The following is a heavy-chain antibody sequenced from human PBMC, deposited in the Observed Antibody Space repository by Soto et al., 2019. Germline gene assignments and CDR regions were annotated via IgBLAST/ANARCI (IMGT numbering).Heavy chain of an antibody. D-gene: IGHD4-4*01. J-gene: IGHJ4*02. CDR1: GFTFSSYA. CDR3: AKVMGKYCNFVYYFDY. V-gene: IGHV3-23*01. CDR2: ISGSGGST. Sequence: GGSLRLSCAASGFTFSSYAMSWVRQAPGKGLEWVSAISGSGGSTYYADSVKGRVTISRDNSKNTLYLQMNSLRAEDTAVYSCAKVMGKYCNFVYYFDYWGQGTLVTVSS.